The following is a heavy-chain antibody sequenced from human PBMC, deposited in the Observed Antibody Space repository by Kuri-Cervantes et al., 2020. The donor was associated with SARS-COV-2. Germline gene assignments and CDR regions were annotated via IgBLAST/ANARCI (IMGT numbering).Heavy chain of an antibody. Sequence: KVSCKGSGYSFTSYWIGWVRQMPGKGLEWMGIIYPGDSDTRYSPSFQGQVTISADKSISTAYLQWSSLKASDTAMYYCARAPNYYDSSAYYSSAEYFQHWGQGTLVTVSS. CDR3: ARAPNYYDSSAYYSSAEYFQH. CDR2: IYPGDSDT. D-gene: IGHD3-22*01. V-gene: IGHV5-51*01. J-gene: IGHJ1*01. CDR1: GYSFTSYW.